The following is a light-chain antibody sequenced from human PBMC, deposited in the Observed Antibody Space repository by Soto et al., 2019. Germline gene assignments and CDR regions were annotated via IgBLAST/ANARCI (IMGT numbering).Light chain of an antibody. CDR3: CSYAGSSSVL. CDR1: RSDVGGYTL. J-gene: IGLJ2*01. Sequence: QSALAQPASVSGSPGQSITISCTGTRSDVGGYTLVSWFQQYPGKAPKLMIYEVNKRPSGVSDRFSGSKSGNTASLTISGLQAEDEADYYCCSYAGSSSVLFGGGTKLTVL. CDR2: EVN. V-gene: IGLV2-23*02.